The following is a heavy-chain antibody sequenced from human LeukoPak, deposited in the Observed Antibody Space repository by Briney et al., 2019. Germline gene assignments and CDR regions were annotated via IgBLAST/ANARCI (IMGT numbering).Heavy chain of an antibody. CDR3: AGLVGRYSSGLYYYYFDY. D-gene: IGHD3-22*01. J-gene: IGHJ4*02. CDR2: MYLSGTT. CDR1: GDSINSLDL. Sequence: TGTLSLTCTVSGDSINSLDLWSWVRQPPGKGLEWIGEMYLSGTTHSNPSVKSRVTISIDKSKNQFFLNLSSVTAADTAVYYCAGLVGRYSSGLYYYYFDYWGQGTLVTVSS. V-gene: IGHV4-4*02.